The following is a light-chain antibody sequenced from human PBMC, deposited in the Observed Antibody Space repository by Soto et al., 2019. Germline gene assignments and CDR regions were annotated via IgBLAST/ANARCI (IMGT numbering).Light chain of an antibody. CDR3: QHYNSYSEA. J-gene: IGKJ1*01. V-gene: IGKV1-5*03. CDR2: ESS. CDR1: QSSSYW. Sequence: DIQMTQSPSTLSASGGDRATITCRASQSSSYWLAWCQHIPGKAPRLLIYESSRLESGVPSRISGRRSGTEFTLTLSSLQPDDFATYYCQHYNSYSEAFGQGTKVAI.